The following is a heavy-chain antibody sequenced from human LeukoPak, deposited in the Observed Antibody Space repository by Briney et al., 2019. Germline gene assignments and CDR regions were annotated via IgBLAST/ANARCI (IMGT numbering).Heavy chain of an antibody. CDR2: IYYSGST. V-gene: IGHV4-39*02. CDR1: GGFISSSSYY. J-gene: IGHJ3*02. D-gene: IGHD4-17*01. CDR3: AKDRHDYGDYGAPFDI. Sequence: SETLSLTCTVSGGFISSSSYYWGWIRQPPGKGLEWIGGIYYSGSTYYNPSLKSRVTISVDTSKNQFSLKLSSVTAADTAVYYCAKDRHDYGDYGAPFDIWGQGTMVTVSS.